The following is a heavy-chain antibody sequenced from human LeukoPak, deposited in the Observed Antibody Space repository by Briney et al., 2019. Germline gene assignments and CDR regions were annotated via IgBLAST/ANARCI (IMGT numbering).Heavy chain of an antibody. CDR2: INPNSGGT. CDR1: GYTFTSYG. V-gene: IGHV1-18*01. Sequence: ASVKVSCKASGYTFTSYGISWVRQAPGQGLEWMGWINPNSGGTNYAQKFQGRVTISVDTSKNQFSLKLSSVTAADTAVYYCARVRYSYGYDFDYWGQGTLVTVSS. J-gene: IGHJ4*02. CDR3: ARVRYSYGYDFDY. D-gene: IGHD5-18*01.